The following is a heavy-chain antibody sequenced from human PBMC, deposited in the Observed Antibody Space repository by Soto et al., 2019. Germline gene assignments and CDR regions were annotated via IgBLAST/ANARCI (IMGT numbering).Heavy chain of an antibody. V-gene: IGHV1-18*01. CDR1: GYTFTSYG. Sequence: QVQLVQSGAEVKKPGASVKVSCKASGYTFTSYGISWVRQAPGQGLEWRGWISAYNGNTNYAQKLQGRVTMTTDTSTSTAYMELRSLRSDDTAVYYCASAYYDILTGRYDAFDIWGQGTMVTVSS. CDR3: ASAYYDILTGRYDAFDI. D-gene: IGHD3-9*01. CDR2: ISAYNGNT. J-gene: IGHJ3*02.